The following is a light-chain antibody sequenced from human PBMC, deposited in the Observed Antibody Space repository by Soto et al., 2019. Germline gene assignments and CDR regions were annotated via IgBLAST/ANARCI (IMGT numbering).Light chain of an antibody. CDR2: DVT. Sequence: QSALTQPASGSESLGQSITLPCSGTSSEVGGYNYVSWYQQYPGKAPKLIIYDVTNRPSGVSNRFSGSKPGNTASLTISGRQAENEAHYYGSSSASSSTLVLFGGGTQLTVL. V-gene: IGLV2-14*01. CDR3: SSSASSSTLVL. J-gene: IGLJ2*01. CDR1: SSEVGGYNY.